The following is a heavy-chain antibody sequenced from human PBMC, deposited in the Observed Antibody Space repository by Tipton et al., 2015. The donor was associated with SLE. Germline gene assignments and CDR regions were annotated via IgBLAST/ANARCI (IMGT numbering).Heavy chain of an antibody. CDR2: IYYSGST. D-gene: IGHD4-23*01. CDR3: ARRLNYGGNGGWFDP. CDR1: GGSISSSSYY. J-gene: IGHJ5*02. Sequence: TLSLTCTVSGGSISSSSYYWGWIRQPPGKGLEWIGSIYYSGSTYYNPSLKSRVTISVDTSKNQFSLKLSSVTAADTAVYYCARRLNYGGNGGWFDPWGQGTLVTVSS. V-gene: IGHV4-39*01.